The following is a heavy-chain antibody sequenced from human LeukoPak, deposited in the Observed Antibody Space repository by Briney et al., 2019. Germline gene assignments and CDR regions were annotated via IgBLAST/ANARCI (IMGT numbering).Heavy chain of an antibody. Sequence: QPGGSLRLSCAASGFTFSSYAMHWVRQAPGKGLEWVAVISYDGSNKYYADSVKGRFTISRDNSKNTLYLQMNSLRAEDTAVYYCARDLPSSIAARTSLDYWGQGTLVTVSS. V-gene: IGHV3-30-3*01. CDR2: ISYDGSNK. CDR3: ARDLPSSIAARTSLDY. CDR1: GFTFSSYA. J-gene: IGHJ4*02. D-gene: IGHD6-6*01.